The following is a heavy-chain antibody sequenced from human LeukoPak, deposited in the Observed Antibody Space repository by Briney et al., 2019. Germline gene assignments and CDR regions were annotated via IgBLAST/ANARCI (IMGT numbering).Heavy chain of an antibody. CDR1: GFTFSSYG. CDR3: AKDRGYSGYEQPFDP. D-gene: IGHD5-12*01. Sequence: PGGSLRLSCAASGFTFSSYGMSWVRQAPGKGLEWVSAISGSGGSTYYADSVKGRFTISRDNSKNTLYLQMNSLRAEDTAVYYCAKDRGYSGYEQPFDPWGQGTLVTVSS. J-gene: IGHJ5*02. V-gene: IGHV3-23*01. CDR2: ISGSGGST.